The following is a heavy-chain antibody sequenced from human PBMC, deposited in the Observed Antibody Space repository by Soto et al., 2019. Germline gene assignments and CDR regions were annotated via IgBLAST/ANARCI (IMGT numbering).Heavy chain of an antibody. CDR1: GFTFSSYS. CDR3: ARDDHNWFDP. Sequence: GGSLRLSCAASGFTFSSYSMNWVRQAPGKGLEWVSSISSSSSYIYYADSVKGRFTIPRDNAKNSLYLQMNSLRAEDTAVYYCARDDHNWFDPWGQGTLVTVSS. CDR2: ISSSSSYI. J-gene: IGHJ5*02. V-gene: IGHV3-21*01.